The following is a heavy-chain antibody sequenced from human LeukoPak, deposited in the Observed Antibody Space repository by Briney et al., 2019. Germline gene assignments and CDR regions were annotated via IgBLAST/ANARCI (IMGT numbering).Heavy chain of an antibody. Sequence: SETPSLTCTVSGGSISSHYWSWIRQPAGKRLEWIGRIWATGSTVDNPSFRSRLTLSIDRSKSQLSLKLTSMTAADSAVYYCARVRAYSDFVGNFDLWGHGIPVTVSS. CDR3: ARVRAYSDFVGNFDL. CDR1: GGSISSHY. CDR2: IWATGST. J-gene: IGHJ2*01. D-gene: IGHD4-11*01. V-gene: IGHV4-4*07.